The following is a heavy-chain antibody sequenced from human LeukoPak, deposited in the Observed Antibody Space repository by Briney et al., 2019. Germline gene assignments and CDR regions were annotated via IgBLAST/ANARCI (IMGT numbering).Heavy chain of an antibody. CDR3: ARGLFGVVIHNWFDP. J-gene: IGHJ5*02. CDR1: GFTFGSFS. CDR2: ISSSSSTI. V-gene: IGHV3-48*01. D-gene: IGHD3-3*01. Sequence: RPGGSQRLSCAASGFTFGSFSMNWVRQAPGKGLECISYISSSSSTIYYADSVRGRFTISRDNAKNSLYLQMNSLRAEDTAVYYCARGLFGVVIHNWFDPWGQGTLVTVSS.